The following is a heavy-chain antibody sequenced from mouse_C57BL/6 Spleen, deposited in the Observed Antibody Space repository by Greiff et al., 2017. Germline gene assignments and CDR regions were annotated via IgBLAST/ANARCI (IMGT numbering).Heavy chain of an antibody. Sequence: QVQLQQPGAELVKPGASVKLSCKASGYTFTSYWMQWVKQRPGQGLEWIGEIDPSDSYTNYNQKFKGKATLTVDTSSSTADMQLSSLTAEDSAVYYCARGTGDWYFDVWGTGTTVTVSS. CDR1: GYTFTSYW. CDR3: ARGTGDWYFDV. V-gene: IGHV1-50*01. D-gene: IGHD3-3*01. J-gene: IGHJ1*03. CDR2: IDPSDSYT.